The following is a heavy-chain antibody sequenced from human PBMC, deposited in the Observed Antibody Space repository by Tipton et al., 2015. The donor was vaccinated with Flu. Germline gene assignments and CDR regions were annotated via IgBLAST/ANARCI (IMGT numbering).Heavy chain of an antibody. D-gene: IGHD2-15*01. V-gene: IGHV3-30*03. Sequence: SLRLSCATSGFTFSSYGLHWVRQAPGKGLEWVAFISYDGNDKNYADSVKGRFTISRDKTKNTLSLQMTSLRAEDTAVYYCARVYLPYSFDYWGLGTRVTVSS. CDR3: ARVYLPYSFDY. J-gene: IGHJ4*02. CDR2: ISYDGNDK. CDR1: GFTFSSYG.